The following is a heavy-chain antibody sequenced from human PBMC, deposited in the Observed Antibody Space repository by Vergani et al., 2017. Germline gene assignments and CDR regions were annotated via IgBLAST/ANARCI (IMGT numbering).Heavy chain of an antibody. V-gene: IGHV4-59*01. Sequence: QVQLQESGPGLVKPSETLSLTCSVSGDSMNTYYWTWIRQPPGKGLEWIGYIYDSGDTKYNPSLKSRVTMSLDTSKNQFSLNLYSVTAADTGVYYCARGALWWLREIDSWVQGTLVTVSS. J-gene: IGHJ4*02. CDR3: ARGALWWLREIDS. CDR1: GDSMNTYY. CDR2: IYDSGDT. D-gene: IGHD2-21*01.